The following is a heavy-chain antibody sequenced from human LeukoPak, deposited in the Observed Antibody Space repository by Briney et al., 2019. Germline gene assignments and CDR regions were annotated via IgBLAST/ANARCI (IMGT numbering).Heavy chain of an antibody. V-gene: IGHV1-69*05. CDR3: AREPKGFWSGYYPGDAFDI. CDR2: IIPIFGTA. D-gene: IGHD3-3*01. CDR1: GYSFTGYY. J-gene: IGHJ3*02. Sequence: SVKVSCKASGYSFTGYYIHWVRQAPGQGLEWMGGIIPIFGTANYAQKFQGRVTITTDESTSTAYMELSSLRSEDTAVYYCAREPKGFWSGYYPGDAFDIWGQGTMVTVSS.